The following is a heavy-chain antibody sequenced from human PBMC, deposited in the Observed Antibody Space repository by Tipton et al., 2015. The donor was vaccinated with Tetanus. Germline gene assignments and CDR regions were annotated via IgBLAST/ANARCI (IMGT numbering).Heavy chain of an antibody. D-gene: IGHD6-6*01. Sequence: QLVQSGAEVKKPGASVKVSCKASGYTFTSYYMHWVRQAPGQGLEWMGIINPSGGSTSYAQKFQGRVTVTRDTSTSTVYMELSSLKSEDTSVYYCAMSSIAVRWFDPWGEGSLGSVSS. CDR2: INPSGGST. CDR1: GYTFTSYY. V-gene: IGHV1-46*01. CDR3: AMSSIAVRWFDP. J-gene: IGHJ5*02.